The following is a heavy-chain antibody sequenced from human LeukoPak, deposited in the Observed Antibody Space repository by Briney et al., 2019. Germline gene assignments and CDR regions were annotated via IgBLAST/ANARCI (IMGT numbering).Heavy chain of an antibody. D-gene: IGHD2-15*01. CDR1: GFTFSSYA. J-gene: IGHJ5*02. CDR3: ARGPVGLSALDA. Sequence: GGSLRLSCAASGFTFSSYAMSRVRQAPGKGLVWVSRINSDGSEIVYPDSVKGRFTISRDNARNTLSLQMNSLRVEDTAVYYCARGPVGLSALDAWGQGILVTVSP. CDR2: INSDGSEI. V-gene: IGHV3-74*01.